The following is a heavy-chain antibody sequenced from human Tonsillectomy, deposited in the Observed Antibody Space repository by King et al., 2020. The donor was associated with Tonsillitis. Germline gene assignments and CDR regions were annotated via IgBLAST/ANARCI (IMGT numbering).Heavy chain of an antibody. CDR1: GFTFSSYD. J-gene: IGHJ4*02. CDR2: ISYDGSYK. Sequence: VQLVEAGGGVVQPGRSLRLSCGASGFTFSSYDIQWVRQAPGKGLEWVAVISYDGSYKYYADSVQGRFTISRDNSKNTLYLQMNSLRAEDTAVYYCARDRDDYILDYWGQGTLVTVSS. V-gene: IGHV3-33*05. CDR3: ARDRDDYILDY. D-gene: IGHD4/OR15-4a*01.